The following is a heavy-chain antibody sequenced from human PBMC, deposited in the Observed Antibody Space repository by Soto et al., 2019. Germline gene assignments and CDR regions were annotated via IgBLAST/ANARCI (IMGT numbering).Heavy chain of an antibody. D-gene: IGHD1-26*01. V-gene: IGHV3-43D*04. CDR1: GFTFDDYA. CDR2: ISWDGGST. CDR3: AKDKIVGATYYYYGMDV. Sequence: GGSLRLSCAASGFTFDDYAMHWVRQAPGKGLEWVSLISWDGGSTYYADSVKGRFTISRDNSKNSLYLQMNSLRAEDTALHYCAKDKIVGATYYYYGMDVWGQGTTVTVSS. J-gene: IGHJ6*02.